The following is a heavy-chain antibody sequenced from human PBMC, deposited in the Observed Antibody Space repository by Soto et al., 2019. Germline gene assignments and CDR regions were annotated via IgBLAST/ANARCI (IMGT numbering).Heavy chain of an antibody. CDR1: GFNFSSYA. Sequence: PGVSMRLSCAASGFNFSSYAMSWVRQATGKGLEWVSAISGSGGSTYYADSVKGRFTISRDNSKNTLYLQMNSLRAEDTAVYYCAKDRLRRGWYWFDPWGQGTLVTVS. V-gene: IGHV3-23*01. J-gene: IGHJ5*02. D-gene: IGHD6-19*01. CDR2: ISGSGGST. CDR3: AKDRLRRGWYWFDP.